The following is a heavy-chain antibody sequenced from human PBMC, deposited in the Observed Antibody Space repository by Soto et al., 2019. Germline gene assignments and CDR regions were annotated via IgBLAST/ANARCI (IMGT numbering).Heavy chain of an antibody. V-gene: IGHV4-34*01. CDR3: ARVWAAVAGPPTP. CDR1: GGSFSGYY. CDR2: INHSGST. Sequence: SETLSLTCAVYGGSFSGYYWSWIRQPPGKGLEWIGEINHSGSTNYNPSLKSRVTISVDTSKNQFSLKLSSVTAADTAVYYCARVWAAVAGPPTPWGQGTLVTVSS. J-gene: IGHJ4*02. D-gene: IGHD6-19*01.